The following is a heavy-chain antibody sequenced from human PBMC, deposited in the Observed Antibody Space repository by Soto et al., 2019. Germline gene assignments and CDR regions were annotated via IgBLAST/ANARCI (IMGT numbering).Heavy chain of an antibody. CDR3: ARETTTTVTTAY. CDR1: GFTFSSYW. D-gene: IGHD4-17*01. CDR2: ISSSSSYI. J-gene: IGHJ4*02. V-gene: IGHV3-21*01. Sequence: EVQLVESGGGLVQPGGSLRLSCAASGFTFSSYWMSWVRQAPGKGLEWVSSISSSSSYIYYADSVKGRFTISRDNAKNSLYLQMNSLRAEDTAVYYCARETTTTVTTAYWGQGTLVTVSS.